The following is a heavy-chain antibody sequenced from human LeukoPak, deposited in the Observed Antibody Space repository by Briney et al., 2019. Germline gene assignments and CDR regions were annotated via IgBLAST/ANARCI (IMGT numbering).Heavy chain of an antibody. CDR1: GGSISSYY. CDR2: IYTSGST. D-gene: IGHD3-16*01. CDR3: ARVGDYALKD. J-gene: IGHJ4*02. V-gene: IGHV4-4*07. Sequence: SETLSLTCTISGGSISSYYWSWIRQPAGKGLEWIGRIYTSGSTNYNPSLKSRVSMSVDTSKNQCTLKLSSVTAADTAVYYCARVGDYALKDWGQGTLVTVSS.